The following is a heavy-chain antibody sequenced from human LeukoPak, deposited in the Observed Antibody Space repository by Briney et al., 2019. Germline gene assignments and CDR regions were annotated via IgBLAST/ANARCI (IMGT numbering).Heavy chain of an antibody. CDR3: ARKVYCSSTSCYTQNWFDP. Sequence: SETLSLTCAVYGGSFSGYYWSWIRQPPGKGLEWIGEINHGGSTNYNPSLKSRVTISVDTSKNQFSLKLSSVTAADTAVYYCARKVYCSSTSCYTQNWFDPWGQGTLVTVSS. CDR2: INHGGST. V-gene: IGHV4-34*01. J-gene: IGHJ5*02. D-gene: IGHD2-2*02. CDR1: GGSFSGYY.